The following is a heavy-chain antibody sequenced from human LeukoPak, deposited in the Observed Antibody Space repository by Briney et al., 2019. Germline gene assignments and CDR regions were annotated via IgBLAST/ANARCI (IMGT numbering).Heavy chain of an antibody. CDR1: GGTFSSYA. D-gene: IGHD3-9*01. Sequence: ASVKVSCKASGGTFSSYAISWVRQAPGQGLEWMGRIIPIFGTANYAQKFQGRVTITTDESTSTAYMELSSLRSEDTAVYYCAIDGDYDILTGEPYYFDYWGQGTLVTVSS. CDR2: IIPIFGTA. J-gene: IGHJ4*02. V-gene: IGHV1-69*05. CDR3: AIDGDYDILTGEPYYFDY.